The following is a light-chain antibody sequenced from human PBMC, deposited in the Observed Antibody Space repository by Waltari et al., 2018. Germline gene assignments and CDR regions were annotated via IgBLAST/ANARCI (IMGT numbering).Light chain of an antibody. Sequence: QLVLTQSPSASASLGASVKLTCSLSSGHHHYDIACHQQVAEKGPRFLMKVNTDGTFTRGDGTPNRFSGSSSGAERYLIILGLQSEDEADYYCQTWGNGIQGVFGGGTKLTVL. CDR1: SGHHHYD. J-gene: IGLJ3*02. CDR3: QTWGNGIQGV. V-gene: IGLV4-69*01. CDR2: VNTDGTF.